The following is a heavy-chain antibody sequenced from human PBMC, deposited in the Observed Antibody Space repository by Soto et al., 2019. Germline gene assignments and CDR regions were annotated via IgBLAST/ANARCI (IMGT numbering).Heavy chain of an antibody. CDR2: IYYSGST. CDR3: ARVWLFPRYDSSGYYVERPNWFDP. J-gene: IGHJ5*02. Sequence: QVQLQESGPGLVKPSQTLSLTCTVSGGSISSGGYYWSWIRQHPGKGLEWIGYIYYSGSTYYNPSLKSRVTIPVDTSKNQFSLKLSSVTAADTAVYYCARVWLFPRYDSSGYYVERPNWFDPWGQGTLVTVSS. V-gene: IGHV4-31*03. D-gene: IGHD3-22*01. CDR1: GGSISSGGYY.